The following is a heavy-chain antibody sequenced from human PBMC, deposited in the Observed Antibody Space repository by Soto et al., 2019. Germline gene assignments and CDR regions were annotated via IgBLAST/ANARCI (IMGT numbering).Heavy chain of an antibody. J-gene: IGHJ4*02. CDR3: ARLTLAQYGSGYHSFDY. CDR1: GYSFTTYW. D-gene: IGHD3-22*01. V-gene: IGHV5-10-1*01. Sequence: PGESRKISCQASGYSFTTYWISWVRQMPGKGLECMGRIDPTDSYTDYGPSFEGHVTMSVDRSINTAYLEWSTPKASDSAMYYCARLTLAQYGSGYHSFDYWGLGTLVTVSS. CDR2: IDPTDSYT.